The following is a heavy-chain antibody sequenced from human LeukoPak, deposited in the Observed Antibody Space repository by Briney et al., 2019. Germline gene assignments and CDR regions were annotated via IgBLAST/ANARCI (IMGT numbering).Heavy chain of an antibody. CDR2: NYTSWRT. J-gene: IGHJ4*02. V-gene: IGHV4-4*09. CDR3: AGGPAWAGTAFDF. CDR1: VGPVSRYY. D-gene: IGHD6-19*01. Sequence: SSDTLSLPCTVSVGPVSRYYWSCIPHSPGKGLEWIGYNYTSWRTDHNTALKSRVTILVDTSKSQVLLILRSVTAADTAVYHCAGGPAWAGTAFDFWSQGSLVIVSS.